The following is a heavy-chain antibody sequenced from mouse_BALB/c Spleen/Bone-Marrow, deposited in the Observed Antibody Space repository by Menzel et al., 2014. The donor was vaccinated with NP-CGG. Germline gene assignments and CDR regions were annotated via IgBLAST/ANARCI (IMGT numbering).Heavy chain of an antibody. CDR2: IYPYNGGT. Sequence: VQLQQPGPELVKPGASVKISCKASGYKLNDYNMHWVKQSHGKSLEWIGYIYPYNGGTGYNQKFKSKATLTVDNSSSTAYMELRSLTSEDSAVYYCARGYSWYFDVWGAGTTVTVSS. J-gene: IGHJ1*01. CDR1: GYKLNDYN. V-gene: IGHV1S29*02. D-gene: IGHD2-3*01. CDR3: ARGYSWYFDV.